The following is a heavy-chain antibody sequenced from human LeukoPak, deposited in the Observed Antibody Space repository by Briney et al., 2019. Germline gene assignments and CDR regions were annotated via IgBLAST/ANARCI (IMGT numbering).Heavy chain of an antibody. D-gene: IGHD4-17*01. CDR2: IYYSGNT. CDR1: GGSISSYY. Sequence: SETLSLTCTVSGGSISSYYWSWIRQPPGKGLEWIGYIYYSGNTYYYPSLRSRVSISVDTSKNQLSLKLNSVTAADTAVYFCARGDYGDYHDAFDIWGQGTMVTVSS. J-gene: IGHJ3*02. V-gene: IGHV4-59*12. CDR3: ARGDYGDYHDAFDI.